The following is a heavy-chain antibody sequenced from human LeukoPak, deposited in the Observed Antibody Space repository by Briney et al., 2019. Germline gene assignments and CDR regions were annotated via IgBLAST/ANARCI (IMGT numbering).Heavy chain of an antibody. V-gene: IGHV1-2*02. D-gene: IGHD2-2*01. Sequence: ASVKVSCKASGYTFTGYYMHWVRQAPGQGLEWMGWINPNSGGTNYAQKFQGRVTMTRDTSISTAYMELRSLRSDDTAVYYCARVEAYCTRTSCHDYWGQGTLVTVSS. J-gene: IGHJ4*02. CDR1: GYTFTGYY. CDR3: ARVEAYCTRTSCHDY. CDR2: INPNSGGT.